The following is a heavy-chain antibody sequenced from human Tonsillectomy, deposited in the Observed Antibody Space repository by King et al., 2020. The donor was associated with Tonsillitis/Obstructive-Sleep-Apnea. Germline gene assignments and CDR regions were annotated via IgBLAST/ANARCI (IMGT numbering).Heavy chain of an antibody. CDR2: ITSSSGYI. CDR1: GFTFSSYS. V-gene: IGHV3-21*01. CDR3: ARGGTVTPFNS. Sequence: DVQLVESGGGLVKPGGSLRLSCAASGFTFSSYSMNWVRQAPGKGLEWVSSITSSSGYIFYADSVKGRFTISRDNAKNSLYLQMDSLRAEDTAVYYCARGGTVTPFNSWGQGTLVTVSS. J-gene: IGHJ4*02. D-gene: IGHD4-17*01.